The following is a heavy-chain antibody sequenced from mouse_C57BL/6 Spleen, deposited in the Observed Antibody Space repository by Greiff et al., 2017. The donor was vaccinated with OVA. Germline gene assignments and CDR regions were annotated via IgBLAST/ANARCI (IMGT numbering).Heavy chain of an antibody. D-gene: IGHD1-1*01. Sequence: QVQLQQPGAELVKPGASVKLSCKASGYTFTSYWMHWVKQRPGQGLEWIGMIHPNSGSTNYNEKFKSKATLTVDKSSSTAYMQLSSLTSEDSAVYYCARGYYGSSYEDYFDYWGQGTTLTVSS. J-gene: IGHJ2*01. CDR3: ARGYYGSSYEDYFDY. CDR2: IHPNSGST. V-gene: IGHV1-64*01. CDR1: GYTFTSYW.